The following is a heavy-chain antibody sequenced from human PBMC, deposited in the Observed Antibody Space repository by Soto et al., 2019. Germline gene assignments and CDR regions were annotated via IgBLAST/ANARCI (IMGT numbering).Heavy chain of an antibody. Sequence: PSETLSLTCTVSADSISSDYWSWTRQPPGKGLEWIGYIYYSGSTYYNPSLKSRVTISVDTSKNQFYLRLSSVTAADTAVYYCAREVRGTTIFLGYYYMDVWGKGTTVTVSS. D-gene: IGHD3-3*01. CDR3: AREVRGTTIFLGYYYMDV. CDR1: ADSISSDY. V-gene: IGHV4-59*01. CDR2: IYYSGST. J-gene: IGHJ6*03.